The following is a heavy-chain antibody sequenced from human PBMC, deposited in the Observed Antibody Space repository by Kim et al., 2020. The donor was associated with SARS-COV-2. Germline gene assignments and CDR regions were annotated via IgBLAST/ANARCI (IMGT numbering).Heavy chain of an antibody. CDR3: ARGQGTDGSSFVDY. Sequence: SETLSLTCTVSGGSISSYYWSWIRQPPGKGLEWIGYIYYSGSTNYNPSLKSRVTISVDTSKNQFSLKLSSVTAADTAVYYCARGQGTDGSSFVDYWGQGTLVTVSS. CDR2: IYYSGST. J-gene: IGHJ4*02. V-gene: IGHV4-59*01. D-gene: IGHD6-6*01. CDR1: GGSISSYY.